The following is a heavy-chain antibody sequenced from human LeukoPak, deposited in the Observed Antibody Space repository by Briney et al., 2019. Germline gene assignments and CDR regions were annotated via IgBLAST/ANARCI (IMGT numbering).Heavy chain of an antibody. CDR2: IYYSGST. Sequence: PSETLSLTCTVSGGSISSYYWSWIRQPPGKGLEWVGYIYYSGSTNYNHSLKSRVTISVDTSKNQFSLKLSSVTAADTAVYYCAREYCSSTSCYGMDVWGKGTTVTVSS. V-gene: IGHV4-59*01. CDR3: AREYCSSTSCYGMDV. CDR1: GGSISSYY. D-gene: IGHD2-2*01. J-gene: IGHJ6*04.